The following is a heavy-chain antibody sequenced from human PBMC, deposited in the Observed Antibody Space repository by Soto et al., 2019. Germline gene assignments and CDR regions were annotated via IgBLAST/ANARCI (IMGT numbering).Heavy chain of an antibody. CDR2: IINSGATT. V-gene: IGHV3-23*01. CDR3: AKDWPGTSSVTSDF. J-gene: IGHJ4*02. D-gene: IGHD4-17*01. CDR1: GFDFSTYA. Sequence: EVHLLESGGTLVQPGGSLRLSCAASGFDFSTYAMTWVRQAPGKGLEWVSAIINSGATTYYADSVKGRFTISRDNFRNTLYLQMNSLRADDTAMYYCAKDWPGTSSVTSDFWGQGTLVTVSS.